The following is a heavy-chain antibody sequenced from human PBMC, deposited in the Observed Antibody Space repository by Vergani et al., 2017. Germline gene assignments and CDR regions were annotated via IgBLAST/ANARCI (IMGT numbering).Heavy chain of an antibody. J-gene: IGHJ5*02. V-gene: IGHV4-34*01. D-gene: IGHD6-13*01. CDR2: INHSGST. Sequence: QVQLQQWGAGLLKPSETLSLTCAVYGGSFSGYYWSWIRQPPGKGLEWIGEINHSGSTNYNPSLKSRVTISVDTSKNQFSLKLSSVTAADTAGYYCAKAAADWWFDPWGQGTLVTVSS. CDR1: GGSFSGYY. CDR3: AKAAADWWFDP.